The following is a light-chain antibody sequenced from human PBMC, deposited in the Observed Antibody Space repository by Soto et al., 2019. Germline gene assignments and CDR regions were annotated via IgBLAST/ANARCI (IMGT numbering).Light chain of an antibody. CDR3: SSYTISTTRV. CDR1: TNDIGGYNY. V-gene: IGLV2-14*01. CDR2: EVR. J-gene: IGLJ3*02. Sequence: QSALTQPASVSGSPGQSITISCSGTTNDIGGYNYVSWYQHHPGKVPKVIIYEVRNRPSGVSYRFSGSKSGNTASLTISGLQAEDEADYYCSSYTISTTRVFGGGTKLTVL.